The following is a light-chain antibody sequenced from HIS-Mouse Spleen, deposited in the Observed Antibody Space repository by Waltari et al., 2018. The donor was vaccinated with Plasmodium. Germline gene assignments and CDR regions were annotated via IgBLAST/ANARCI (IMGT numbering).Light chain of an antibody. CDR3: CSYAGSSTLV. Sequence: QSALTQPAPVSGSPGPSITISCTGTSSDVGRYNLVSWYQQHPGKAPKLMIYEGSKRPSGVSNRFSGSKSGNTASLTISGLQAEDEADYYCCSYAGSSTLVFGGGTKLTVL. J-gene: IGLJ2*01. CDR2: EGS. V-gene: IGLV2-23*01. CDR1: SSDVGRYNL.